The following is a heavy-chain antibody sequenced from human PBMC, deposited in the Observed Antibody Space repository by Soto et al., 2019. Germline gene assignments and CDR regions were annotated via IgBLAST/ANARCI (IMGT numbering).Heavy chain of an antibody. CDR2: ISSSSSYI. CDR1: GFTFSSYS. V-gene: IGHV3-21*01. CDR3: ARGTPTGTTEYYFDY. D-gene: IGHD1-7*01. J-gene: IGHJ4*02. Sequence: EVQLVESGGGLVKPGGSLRLSCAASGFTFSSYSMNWFRQSPGKGLEWVSSISSSSSYIYYADSVKGRFTISRDNAKNSLYLQMNSLRAEDTAVYYCARGTPTGTTEYYFDYWGQGTLVTVSS.